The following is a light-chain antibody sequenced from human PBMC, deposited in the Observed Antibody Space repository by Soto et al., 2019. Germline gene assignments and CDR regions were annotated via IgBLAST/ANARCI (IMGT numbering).Light chain of an antibody. Sequence: DIVMTQSPLSLSVTPGEPASISCRSSQSLLDGDGHNCLDWYLQKPGQSPQLLIYWGFNRASGVSDRFSGSGSGTDFTLQISRVEAEDAGVYYCVQTLQTFTFGGGTKVEIK. CDR1: QSLLDGDGHNC. CDR2: WGF. CDR3: VQTLQTFT. V-gene: IGKV2-28*01. J-gene: IGKJ4*01.